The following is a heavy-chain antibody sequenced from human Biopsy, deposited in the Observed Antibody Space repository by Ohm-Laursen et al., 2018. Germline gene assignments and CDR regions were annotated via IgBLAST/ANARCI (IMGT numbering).Heavy chain of an antibody. Sequence: ESSVKVSCKTSGYTFSSSDINWVRQAPGQGLEWIGRITVYNGNTNFAQKVQDRVSMTIDTSTSTAHMELRSLRSDDTAVYYCARGYKYGSNGKHHQIKVFDYWGQGTLVTVSS. V-gene: IGHV1-18*01. CDR1: GYTFSSSD. J-gene: IGHJ4*02. CDR3: ARGYKYGSNGKHHQIKVFDY. CDR2: ITVYNGNT. D-gene: IGHD6-19*01.